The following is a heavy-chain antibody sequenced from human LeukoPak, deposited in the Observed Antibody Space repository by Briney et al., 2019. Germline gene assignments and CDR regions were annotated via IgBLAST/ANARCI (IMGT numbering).Heavy chain of an antibody. J-gene: IGHJ4*02. D-gene: IGHD1-7*01. CDR3: AKDLGELRSINFYFDC. CDR2: ISTGGEST. CDR1: GFTFSSYA. Sequence: PGGSLRLSCAASGFTFSSYAMTWVRQAPGKGLQWVSTISTGGESTYYADSVKGRFTISRDISKSTLYLQMNSLRDEDTALYYCAKDLGELRSINFYFDCWGQGALVTVSS. V-gene: IGHV3-23*01.